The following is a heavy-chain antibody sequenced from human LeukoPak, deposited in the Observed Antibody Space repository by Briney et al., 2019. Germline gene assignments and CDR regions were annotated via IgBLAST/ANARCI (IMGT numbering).Heavy chain of an antibody. Sequence: GASVKVSCKASGYTFTGYYMHWVRQAPGQGLEWMGWINPSSGGTNYAQKFQGRVTMTRDTSISTAYMELSRLRSDDTAVYYCAREDCSGGSCYSYYFDYWGQGTLVTVSS. D-gene: IGHD2-15*01. CDR2: INPSSGGT. V-gene: IGHV1-2*02. J-gene: IGHJ4*02. CDR1: GYTFTGYY. CDR3: AREDCSGGSCYSYYFDY.